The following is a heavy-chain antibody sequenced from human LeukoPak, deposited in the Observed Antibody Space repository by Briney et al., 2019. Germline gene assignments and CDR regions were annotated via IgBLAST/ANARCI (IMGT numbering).Heavy chain of an antibody. CDR1: GGSISSGGYY. Sequence: PSQTLSLTCTVSGGSISSGGYYWSWIRQHPGKGLEWIGYIYYSGSTYYNPSLKSRVTISVDTSKNQFSLKLSSVTAADTAVYHCARGRLLGGGGSYWYFDLWGRGTLVAVSS. J-gene: IGHJ2*01. D-gene: IGHD2-15*01. CDR2: IYYSGST. V-gene: IGHV4-31*03. CDR3: ARGRLLGGGGSYWYFDL.